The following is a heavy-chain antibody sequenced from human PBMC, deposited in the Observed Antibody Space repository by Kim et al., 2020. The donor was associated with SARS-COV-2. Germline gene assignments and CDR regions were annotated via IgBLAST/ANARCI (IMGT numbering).Heavy chain of an antibody. CDR3: AHRLGRAAAGPYFDY. D-gene: IGHD6-13*01. V-gene: IGHV2-5*01. J-gene: IGHJ4*02. Sequence: PSLKSRLTITKDTSKNQVDLTMTNMDPVDTATYYCAHRLGRAAAGPYFDYWGQGTLVTVSS.